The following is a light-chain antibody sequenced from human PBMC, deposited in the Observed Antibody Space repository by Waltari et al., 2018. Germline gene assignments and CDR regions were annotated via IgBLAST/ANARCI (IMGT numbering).Light chain of an antibody. V-gene: IGLV2-8*01. CDR3: SSYAHNNHFV. CDR2: EFT. J-gene: IGLJ1*01. CDR1: NSDVGAYNY. Sequence: SVLTQPPSAPGSPGQSVTISCTGTNSDVGAYNYVSSYQHHPGNVPKLLIYEFTKLPSGGPVRFSGSKSGDTGTLTVSGLQADDEADYFCSSYAHNNHFVFGTGTKVTVL.